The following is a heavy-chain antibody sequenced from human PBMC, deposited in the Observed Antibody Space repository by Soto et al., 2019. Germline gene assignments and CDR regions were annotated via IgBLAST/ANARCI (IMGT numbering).Heavy chain of an antibody. CDR3: ARALGRDGYNSNFDY. J-gene: IGHJ4*02. Sequence: SVKVSCKASGGTFSSYAISWVRQAPGQGLEWMGGFIPIFGTANYAQKFQGRVTITADESTSTAYMELSSLRSEDTAVYYCARALGRDGYNSNFDYWGQGTLVTVSS. CDR1: GGTFSSYA. V-gene: IGHV1-69*13. CDR2: FIPIFGTA. D-gene: IGHD5-12*01.